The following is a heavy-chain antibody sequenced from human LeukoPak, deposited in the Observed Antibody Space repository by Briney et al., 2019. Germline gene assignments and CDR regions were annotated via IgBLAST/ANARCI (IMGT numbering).Heavy chain of an antibody. CDR3: AKVQNQQWLADTQFEP. CDR2: ISGSGGST. Sequence: GGSLRLSCAASGFTFSSYAMSWVRQAPGKGLEWVSAISGSGGSTYYADSVKGRFTISRDNSKNTLYLQMNSLRAEDTAVYYCAKVQNQQWLADTQFEPWGQGTLVTVSS. D-gene: IGHD6-19*01. CDR1: GFTFSSYA. V-gene: IGHV3-23*01. J-gene: IGHJ5*02.